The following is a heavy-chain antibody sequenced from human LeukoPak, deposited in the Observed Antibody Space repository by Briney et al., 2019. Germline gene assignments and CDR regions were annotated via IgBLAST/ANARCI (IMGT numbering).Heavy chain of an antibody. CDR1: GYTLTNNH. V-gene: IGHV1-2*02. D-gene: IGHD1-26*01. J-gene: IGHJ3*01. CDR3: ARELGINAFDV. CDR2: IDPNSGVT. Sequence: ASVKVSCKGSGYTLTNNHLYWVRQAPGQGLEWMGWIDPNSGVTNFAQNFQGRLTMTTDTSINTAYMELSRLTSDDTTVYYCARELGINAFDVWGQGTLVTVSS.